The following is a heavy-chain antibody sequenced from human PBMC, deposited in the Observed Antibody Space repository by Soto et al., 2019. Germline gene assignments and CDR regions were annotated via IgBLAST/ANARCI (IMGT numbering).Heavy chain of an antibody. CDR1: GGSFSGDY. Sequence: SETLSLTCAVYGGSFSGDYWSWIRQPPGKGLEWIGEINHSRGTKYNPSLKSRVTISVDPSKNQFSLKLSSVTAADTAVYYCARVKGSSIAGRTIDYWGQGTLVTVSS. CDR3: ARVKGSSIAGRTIDY. CDR2: INHSRGT. V-gene: IGHV4-34*01. J-gene: IGHJ4*02. D-gene: IGHD6-6*01.